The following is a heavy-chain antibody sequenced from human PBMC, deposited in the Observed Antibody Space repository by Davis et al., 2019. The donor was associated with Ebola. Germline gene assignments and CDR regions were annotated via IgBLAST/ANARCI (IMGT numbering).Heavy chain of an antibody. V-gene: IGHV3-7*03. Sequence: GESLKISCAASGFTFSSYWMSWVRQAPGKGLEWVANIKQDGSEKYYVDSVKGRFTISRDNAKNSLYLQMNSLRAEDTAVYYCARGGDSSGYEYYYYGMDVWGQGTTVTVSS. CDR1: GFTFSSYW. J-gene: IGHJ6*02. CDR2: IKQDGSEK. CDR3: ARGGDSSGYEYYYYGMDV. D-gene: IGHD3-22*01.